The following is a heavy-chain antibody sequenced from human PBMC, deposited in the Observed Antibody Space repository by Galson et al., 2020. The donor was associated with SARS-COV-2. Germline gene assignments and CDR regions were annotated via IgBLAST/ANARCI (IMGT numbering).Heavy chain of an antibody. CDR3: ARAREGRYLDWLLYPNYYFDY. V-gene: IGHV4-59*01. D-gene: IGHD3-9*01. CDR1: GGSISSYY. Sequence: SETLSLTCTVSGGSISSYYWSWIRQPPGKGLEWLGYIYYSGSTNYNPSLKSRVTISVDTSKNQFSLKLSSVTAADTAVYYCARAREGRYLDWLLYPNYYFDYWGQGTLVAVSS. J-gene: IGHJ4*02. CDR2: IYYSGST.